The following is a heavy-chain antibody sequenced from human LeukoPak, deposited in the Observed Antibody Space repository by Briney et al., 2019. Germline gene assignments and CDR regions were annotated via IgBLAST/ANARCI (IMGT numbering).Heavy chain of an antibody. V-gene: IGHV4-4*07. Sequence: SETLSLTCTVSGGSISSYYWSWIRQPAGKGLEWIGRIYTSGSTNYNPSLKSQVTMSVDTFKNQFSLKLSSVTAADTAVYYCAREVKATIFGVVPYYFDYWGQGTLVTVSS. CDR3: AREVKATIFGVVPYYFDY. D-gene: IGHD3-3*01. CDR1: GGSISSYY. CDR2: IYTSGST. J-gene: IGHJ4*02.